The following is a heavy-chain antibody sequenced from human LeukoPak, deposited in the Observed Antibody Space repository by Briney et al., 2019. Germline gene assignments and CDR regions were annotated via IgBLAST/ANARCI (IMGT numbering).Heavy chain of an antibody. Sequence: SETLSLTCAVYGGSFSGYYLSWIRQPPGKGLEWIGEINHSGSTNYNPSLKSRVTISVDTSKNQFSLKLSSVTAADTAVYYCARDRGYVFYYFDYWGQGTLVTVSS. D-gene: IGHD3-10*01. CDR2: INHSGST. J-gene: IGHJ4*02. CDR1: GGSFSGYY. V-gene: IGHV4-34*01. CDR3: ARDRGYVFYYFDY.